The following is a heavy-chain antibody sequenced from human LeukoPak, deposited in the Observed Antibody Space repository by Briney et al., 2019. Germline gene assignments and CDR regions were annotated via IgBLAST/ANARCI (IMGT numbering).Heavy chain of an antibody. J-gene: IGHJ3*02. V-gene: IGHV4-38-2*02. CDR3: ASSSSNRVDAFDI. CDR1: GYSISSGYY. Sequence: SETLSLTCTVSGYSISSGYYWGWIRPPPGKGLEWIGSIYHSGSTYYNPSLKSRVTISVDTSKNQFSLKLSSVTAADTAVYYCASSSSNRVDAFDIWGQGTMVTVSS. CDR2: IYHSGST.